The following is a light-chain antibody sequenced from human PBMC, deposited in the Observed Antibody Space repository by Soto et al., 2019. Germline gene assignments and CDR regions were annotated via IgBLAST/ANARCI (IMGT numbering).Light chain of an antibody. Sequence: EIVLTQSPGTLSLSPGERATLSCRASQTVTSSFLAWYQQKPGQAPRLLISGASNRATDIPDRFSGRGSGTDFTLVISRVGPEDSAVYYCQQYGNSPRTFGQGTKVEIK. CDR3: QQYGNSPRT. CDR2: GAS. V-gene: IGKV3-20*01. J-gene: IGKJ1*01. CDR1: QTVTSSF.